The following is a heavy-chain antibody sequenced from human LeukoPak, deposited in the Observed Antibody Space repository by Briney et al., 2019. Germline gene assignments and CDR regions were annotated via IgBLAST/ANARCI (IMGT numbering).Heavy chain of an antibody. CDR3: ARKPKFCSSTSCYLE. J-gene: IGHJ4*02. Sequence: GGSLRLSCAASGFTFSSYGMHWVRQAPGKGLEWVGFIRYDGSNKYYADSVKGRFTISRDNSKNTLYLQMNSLRAEDTAVYYCARKPKFCSSTSCYLEWGQGTLVTVSS. D-gene: IGHD2-2*01. CDR2: IRYDGSNK. V-gene: IGHV3-30*02. CDR1: GFTFSSYG.